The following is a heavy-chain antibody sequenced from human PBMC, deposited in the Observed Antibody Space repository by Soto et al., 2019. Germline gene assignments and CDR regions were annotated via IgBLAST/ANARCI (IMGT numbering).Heavy chain of an antibody. CDR3: VSDCPPHY. V-gene: IGHV4-39*01. CDR2: LYYGETS. CDR1: GDSISSSNYY. J-gene: IGHJ4*02. D-gene: IGHD2-21*02. Sequence: SETLSLTCTVSGDSISSSNYYWGWIRQPPGKGLEWIGSLYYGETSNYNPSLKSRVTISVDTSKNQISLKLISVTAADTALYYCVSDCPPHYCGRGTLVTVSS.